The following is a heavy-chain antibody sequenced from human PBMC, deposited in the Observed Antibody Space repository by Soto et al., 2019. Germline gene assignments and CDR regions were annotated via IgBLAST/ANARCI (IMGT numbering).Heavy chain of an antibody. CDR2: ISGSGGST. CDR1: GFTFSSYA. Sequence: EVQLLESGGGLVQPGGSLRLSCAASGFTFSSYAMSWVRQAPGKGLVWVSAISGSGGSTYYADSVKGRFTISRDNSKNSLFLQMTSLRAVDTAVYYGARRSSGWYFDYWGQGTLVSVSS. CDR3: ARRSSGWYFDY. V-gene: IGHV3-23*01. J-gene: IGHJ4*02. D-gene: IGHD6-19*01.